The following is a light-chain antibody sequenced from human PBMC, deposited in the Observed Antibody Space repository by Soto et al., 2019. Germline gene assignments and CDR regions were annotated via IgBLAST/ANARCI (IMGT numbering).Light chain of an antibody. CDR2: GAS. V-gene: IGKV3-15*01. J-gene: IGKJ4*01. CDR1: QSVRND. CDR3: QQYSNWPPVLT. Sequence: EIVMTQSPATLSVSPGERATLSCRASQSVRNDLAWYQQKPGQAPRLLIYGASTRATDIPARFSGSGSGTEFTLTISSLQSEDFAVYYCQQYSNWPPVLTFGGGTKVEIK.